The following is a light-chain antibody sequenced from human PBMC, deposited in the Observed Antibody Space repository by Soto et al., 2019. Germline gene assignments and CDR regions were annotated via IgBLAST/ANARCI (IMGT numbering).Light chain of an antibody. CDR1: QSVSSY. Sequence: EIVLTQSPATLSLSPGERATLSCRASQSVSSYLAWYQQKPGQAPRLLIYDASNRATGIPARFSGSGSGTDFTLTISSLEPEDFAVYYCQQRSNWPRTTFGGGTKVDIK. J-gene: IGKJ4*01. V-gene: IGKV3-11*01. CDR2: DAS. CDR3: QQRSNWPRTT.